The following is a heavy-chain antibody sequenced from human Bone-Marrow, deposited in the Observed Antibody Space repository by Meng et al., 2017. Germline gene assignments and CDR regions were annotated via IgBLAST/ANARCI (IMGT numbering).Heavy chain of an antibody. CDR3: TWDDKAVSDY. J-gene: IGHJ4*02. V-gene: IGHV3-15*02. D-gene: IGHD1-26*01. CDR1: GFYFNNAW. Sequence: EVHLVESGGALVKPGGSLRRACAGSGFYFNNAWMSWVRQAPGKGLEWVGRIKSNTDGGTAEYAAPVTGRFTISRDDSKSTLYLQMSGLRIDDTGVYYCTWDDKAVSDYWGQGTLVTVFS. CDR2: IKSNTDGGTA.